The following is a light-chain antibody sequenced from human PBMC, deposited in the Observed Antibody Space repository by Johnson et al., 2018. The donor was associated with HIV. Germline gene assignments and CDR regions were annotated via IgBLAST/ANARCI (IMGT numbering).Light chain of an antibody. J-gene: IGLJ1*01. CDR2: EDN. V-gene: IGLV1-51*02. CDR3: GTWDSSLRTAF. Sequence: QSVLTQPPSVSAAPGQTVNISCSGNVSNIESYFVSWYQQLPGAAPTLLIYEDNKRPSGIPYLFSGSKSGATATLGITGLQTGDEADYYCGTWDSSLRTAFFGTGTKVTVL. CDR1: VSNIESYF.